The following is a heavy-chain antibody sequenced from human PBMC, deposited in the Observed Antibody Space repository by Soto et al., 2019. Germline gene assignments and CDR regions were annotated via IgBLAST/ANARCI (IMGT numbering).Heavy chain of an antibody. CDR3: APQTRIAAALYYYGMDV. D-gene: IGHD6-13*01. CDR1: GFTFSSYA. V-gene: IGHV3-23*01. Sequence: EVQLLESGGGLVQPGGSLRLSCAASGFTFSSYAMSWVRQAPGKGLEWVSAISGSGGSTYYADSVKGRSTISRDNSKNTLYLQMNSLRAEDTAVYYCAPQTRIAAALYYYGMDVWGQGTTVTVSS. J-gene: IGHJ6*02. CDR2: ISGSGGST.